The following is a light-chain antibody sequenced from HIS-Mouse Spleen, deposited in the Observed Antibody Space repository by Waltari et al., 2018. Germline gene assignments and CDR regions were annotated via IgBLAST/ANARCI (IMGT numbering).Light chain of an antibody. J-gene: IGLJ2*01. CDR3: CSYAGSYTFEVV. V-gene: IGLV2-11*01. Sequence: QSALTQPRSVSGSPGQSVTISCTGTSSDVGGYNYCSWYQQHPGKAPKLMIYDVSKRPSGVPDRFSGSKSGNTASLTISGLQAEDEADYYCCSYAGSYTFEVVFGGGTKLTVL. CDR1: SSDVGGYNY. CDR2: DVS.